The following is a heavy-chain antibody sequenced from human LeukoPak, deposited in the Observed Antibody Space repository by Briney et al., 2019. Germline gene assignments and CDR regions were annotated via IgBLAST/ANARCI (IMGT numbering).Heavy chain of an antibody. D-gene: IGHD2-15*01. CDR2: IXGXDEST. V-gene: IGHV3-23*01. CDR3: AKGEGGSCSSSSCSTYFDY. CDR1: GFTFSTYA. J-gene: IGHJ4*02. Sequence: GGSLRLSCAASGFTFSTYAMNWVRQAPGKGLEWVSSIXGXDESTYNADSVKGRFIISRDNSKNTLYLQMNGLRAEDTAIYYCAKGEGGSCSSSSCSTYFDYWGQGTLVTVSS.